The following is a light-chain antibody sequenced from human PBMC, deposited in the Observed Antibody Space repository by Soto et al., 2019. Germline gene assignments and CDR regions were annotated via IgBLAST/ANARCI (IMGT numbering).Light chain of an antibody. CDR3: QQRSKWPLT. J-gene: IGKJ4*01. V-gene: IGKV3-11*01. CDR2: DAS. CDR1: QSVSSY. Sequence: EIVLTQSPATLSLSPGERATLSCRASQSVSSYLAWYQQKPGQAPRLLIYDASNRATGIPARFSGSGSGTELTLTISSLEPEDFAVYYCQQRSKWPLTFGGGTKVEIK.